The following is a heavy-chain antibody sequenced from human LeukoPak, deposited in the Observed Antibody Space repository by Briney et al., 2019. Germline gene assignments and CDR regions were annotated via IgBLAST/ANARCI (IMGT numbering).Heavy chain of an antibody. CDR3: ARVDGYYGSGSWFDP. J-gene: IGHJ5*02. V-gene: IGHV3-30*03. CDR1: GFGFSDYE. CDR2: ISYDANHK. Sequence: GGSLRLSCAASGFGFSDYEMNWVRQAPGKGLEWVAVISYDANHKNYADSVKGRFTISRDNSKNTLYLEMNSLRAEDTAVYYCARVDGYYGSGSWFDPWGQGTLVTVSS. D-gene: IGHD3-10*01.